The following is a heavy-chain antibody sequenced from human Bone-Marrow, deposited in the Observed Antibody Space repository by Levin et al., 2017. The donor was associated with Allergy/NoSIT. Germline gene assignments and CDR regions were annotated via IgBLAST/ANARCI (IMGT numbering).Heavy chain of an antibody. Sequence: TLSLTCTFSGFSLSTSGVGVGWIRQPPGKALEWLALIYWDDDKRYSPSLKSRLTITKDTSKNQVVLTMTNMDPVDTATYYCAHRYNWNYFFDYWGQGTLVTVSS. D-gene: IGHD1-7*01. CDR1: GFSLSTSGVG. J-gene: IGHJ4*02. CDR2: IYWDDDK. CDR3: AHRYNWNYFFDY. V-gene: IGHV2-5*02.